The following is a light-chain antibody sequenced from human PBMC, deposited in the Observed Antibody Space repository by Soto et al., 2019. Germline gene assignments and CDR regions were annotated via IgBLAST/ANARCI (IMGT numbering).Light chain of an antibody. Sequence: QSVLTQPRSVSGSPGQSVTISCTGTSSDVGGYNYVSWYQQHPGEAPKLMIYEVNKRLSGVPDRFSGSRSGNTASLTISGLQAEDEADYYCCSYAGSYIFVFGGGTKLTVL. CDR3: CSYAGSYIFV. CDR1: SSDVGGYNY. V-gene: IGLV2-11*01. J-gene: IGLJ2*01. CDR2: EVN.